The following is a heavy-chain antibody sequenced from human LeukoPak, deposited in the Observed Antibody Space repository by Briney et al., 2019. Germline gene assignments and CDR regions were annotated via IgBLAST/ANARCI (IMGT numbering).Heavy chain of an antibody. D-gene: IGHD3-3*01. J-gene: IGHJ4*02. CDR3: ASPRPAAQFLGY. CDR2: IRYDGSNK. CDR1: GFTFSSYG. V-gene: IGHV3-30*02. Sequence: GGSLRLSCAASGFTFSSYGMHWVRQAPGKGLEWVAFIRYDGSNKYYADSVKGRFTISRDNSKNTLYLQMNSLRAEDTAVYYCASPRPAAQFLGYWGQGTLVTVSS.